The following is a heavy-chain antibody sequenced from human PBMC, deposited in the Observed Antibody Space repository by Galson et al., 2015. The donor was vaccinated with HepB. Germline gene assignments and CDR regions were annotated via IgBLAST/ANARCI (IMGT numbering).Heavy chain of an antibody. Sequence: SVKVSCKASGYTFTSYYMHWVRQAPGQGLEWMGIINPSGGSTSYAQKFQGRVTMTRDTSTSTVYMELSSLRSEDTAVYYCARDAAVAVVGSWFDPWGQGTLVTVSS. CDR1: GYTFTSYY. CDR2: INPSGGST. CDR3: ARDAAVAVVGSWFDP. D-gene: IGHD6-19*01. V-gene: IGHV1-46*01. J-gene: IGHJ5*02.